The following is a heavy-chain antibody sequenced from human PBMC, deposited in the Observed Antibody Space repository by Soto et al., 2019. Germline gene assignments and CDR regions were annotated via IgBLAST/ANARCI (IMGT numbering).Heavy chain of an antibody. CDR1: GGTFSSYA. CDR3: AREAGEGSWLPPYGMDV. CDR2: IIPIFGTA. Sequence: QVQLVQSGAEVKKPGSSVKVSCKASGGTFSSYAISWVRQAPGQGLEWMGGIIPIFGTANYAQKFQGRVTITADKSPSTAYMELSSLRSEDTAVYYCAREAGEGSWLPPYGMDVWGQGTTVTVSS. J-gene: IGHJ6*02. V-gene: IGHV1-69*06. D-gene: IGHD6-19*01.